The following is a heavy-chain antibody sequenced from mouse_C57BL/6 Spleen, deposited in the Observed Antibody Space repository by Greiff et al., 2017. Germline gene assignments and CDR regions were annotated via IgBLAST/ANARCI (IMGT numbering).Heavy chain of an antibody. CDR3: VRQLRPHYAMDY. J-gene: IGHJ4*01. V-gene: IGHV1-66*01. Sequence: VQLQQSGPELVKPGASVKISCKASGYSFTSYYIHWVKQRPGQGLEWIGWIYPGSGNTKYNEKFKGKATLTADTSSSPAYMQLSSLTSEDSAVYYCVRQLRPHYAMDYWGQGTSVTVSS. CDR2: IYPGSGNT. D-gene: IGHD3-2*02. CDR1: GYSFTSYY.